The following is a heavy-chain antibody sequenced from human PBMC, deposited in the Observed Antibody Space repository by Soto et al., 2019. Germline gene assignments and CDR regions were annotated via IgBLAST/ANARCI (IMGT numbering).Heavy chain of an antibody. Sequence: GGSLRLSCAASGFTFSSYGMHWVRQAPGKGLEWVAVIWYDGSNKYYADSVKGRFTISRDNSKNTLYLQMNSLRAEDTAVYYCARALGLYCGGDCALDYWGQGTLVTVSS. V-gene: IGHV3-33*01. D-gene: IGHD2-21*02. CDR2: IWYDGSNK. CDR1: GFTFSSYG. J-gene: IGHJ4*02. CDR3: ARALGLYCGGDCALDY.